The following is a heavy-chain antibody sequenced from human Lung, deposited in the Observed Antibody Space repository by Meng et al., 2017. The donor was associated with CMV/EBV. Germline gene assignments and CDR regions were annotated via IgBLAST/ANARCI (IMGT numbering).Heavy chain of an antibody. Sequence: GQLREPGRGRVKPPATPPLTWAVSGDPTTNHNWWAWVRQPPGKGLEWIGEIPHRGSSAYNPSLKSRVSMSIDKSKNQFSLRLTSVTAADTAVYHCLRRSGGSVWGQGTLVTVSS. CDR1: GDPTTNHNW. D-gene: IGHD3-10*01. CDR3: LRRSGGSV. V-gene: IGHV4-4*03. J-gene: IGHJ1*01. CDR2: IPHRGSS.